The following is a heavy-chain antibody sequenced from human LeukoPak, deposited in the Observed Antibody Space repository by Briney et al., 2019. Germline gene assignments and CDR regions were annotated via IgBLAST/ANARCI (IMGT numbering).Heavy chain of an antibody. J-gene: IGHJ6*02. CDR3: ARADHYYGMDV. CDR1: GGSISSGGYS. V-gene: IGHV4-30-2*01. CDR2: IYHSGST. Sequence: PSQTLSLTCAVSGGSISSGGYSWSWIRQPPGKGLEWIGYIYHSGSTYYNPSLKSRVTISVDRSKNQFSLKLSSVTAADTAVYYCARADHYYGMDVWGQGTTVTVSS.